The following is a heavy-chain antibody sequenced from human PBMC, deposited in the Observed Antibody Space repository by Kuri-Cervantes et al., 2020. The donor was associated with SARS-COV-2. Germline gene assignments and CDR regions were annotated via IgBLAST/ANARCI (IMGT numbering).Heavy chain of an antibody. Sequence: ASVKVSCKASGYTFTRYNIYWVRQAPGQGLEWMGLINPSDDGTNYAEKFQDRVTMASDVSTATVYMELRSLRSDDTAGYYCARERGGWPNWNDVGYGMDVWGQGTTVTVSS. CDR3: ARERGGWPNWNDVGYGMDV. D-gene: IGHD1-1*01. J-gene: IGHJ6*02. V-gene: IGHV1-46*01. CDR2: INPSDDGT. CDR1: GYTFTRYN.